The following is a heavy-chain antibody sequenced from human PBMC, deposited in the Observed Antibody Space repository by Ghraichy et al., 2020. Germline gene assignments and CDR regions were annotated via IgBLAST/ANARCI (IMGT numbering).Heavy chain of an antibody. J-gene: IGHJ4*02. CDR2: ISSDGSYK. Sequence: GGSLRLSCAASGLTFSSYGMHWVRQAPGKGLEWVAVISSDGSYKYYVDSVKGRFTISRDNSKNTLYLQMNSLRPEDTAVYYCAKAADFDYWGQGTLVTVSS. CDR1: GLTFSSYG. D-gene: IGHD2-15*01. V-gene: IGHV3-30*18. CDR3: AKAADFDY.